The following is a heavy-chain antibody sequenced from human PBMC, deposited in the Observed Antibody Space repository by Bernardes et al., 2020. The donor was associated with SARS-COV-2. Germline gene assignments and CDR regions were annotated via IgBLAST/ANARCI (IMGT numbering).Heavy chain of an antibody. D-gene: IGHD2-15*01. J-gene: IGHJ6*02. CDR1: GFTFSIYG. CDR3: ARDSTPRGPDCRGGSCSVPQYFYYGMDV. Sequence: GGSLRLSCAASGFTFSIYGIHWVRQAPGKGLEWVAVIWNDGSHQYYADSVKGRFTISRDNSKNTLYLQMNSLRAGDTAVYYCARDSTPRGPDCRGGSCSVPQYFYYGMDVWGQGTTVTVSS. CDR2: IWNDGSHQ. V-gene: IGHV3-33*01.